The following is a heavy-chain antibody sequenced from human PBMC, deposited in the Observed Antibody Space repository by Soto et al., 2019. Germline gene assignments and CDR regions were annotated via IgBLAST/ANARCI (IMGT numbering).Heavy chain of an antibody. Sequence: XGSLRLSCAASGFPFSSYGMSWVRQAPGKGLEWVANIKQDGSEKYYVDSVKGRFTISRDNAKNSLYLQMNSLRAEDTAVYYCAREDTRSYGSRSYLNYYYYGMDVWGQGTTVTVSS. J-gene: IGHJ6*02. CDR3: AREDTRSYGSRSYLNYYYYGMDV. CDR2: IKQDGSEK. D-gene: IGHD3-10*01. CDR1: GFPFSSYG. V-gene: IGHV3-7*03.